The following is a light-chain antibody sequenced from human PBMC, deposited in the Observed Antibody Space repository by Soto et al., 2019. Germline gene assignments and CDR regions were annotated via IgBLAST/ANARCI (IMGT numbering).Light chain of an antibody. CDR1: SSDVGSYNL. Sequence: QSALTQPASVSGSPGQSITISCTGTSSDVGSYNLVSWYQQHPGKAPKLMIYEGSKRPSGVSNRFSGSKSGNTASLTISGLQAADEADYYCCSYAGSRSYVFGTGTKLTVL. CDR2: EGS. V-gene: IGLV2-23*01. J-gene: IGLJ1*01. CDR3: CSYAGSRSYV.